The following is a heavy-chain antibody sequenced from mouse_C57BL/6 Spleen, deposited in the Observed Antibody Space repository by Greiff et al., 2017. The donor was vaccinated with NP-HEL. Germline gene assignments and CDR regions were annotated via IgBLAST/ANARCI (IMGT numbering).Heavy chain of an antibody. D-gene: IGHD2-4*01. CDR3: ARDDYDRYFDV. Sequence: QVQLQQPGAELVMPGASVKLSCKASGYTFTSYWMHWVKQRPGQGLEWIGEIDPSDSYTNYNQKFKGKSTLTVDKSSSTAYMQLSSLTSEDCAVYYCARDDYDRYFDVWGTGTTVTVSS. CDR1: GYTFTSYW. V-gene: IGHV1-69*01. CDR2: IDPSDSYT. J-gene: IGHJ1*03.